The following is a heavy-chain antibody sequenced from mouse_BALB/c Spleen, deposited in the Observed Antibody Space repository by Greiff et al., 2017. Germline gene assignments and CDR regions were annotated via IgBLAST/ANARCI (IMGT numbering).Heavy chain of an antibody. CDR1: GYTFTDYE. Sequence: QVHVKQSGAELVRPGASVTLSCKASGYTFTDYEMHWVKQTPVHGLEWIGAIDPETGGTAYNQKFKGKATLTADKSSSTAYMELRSLTSEDSAVYYCTRRGRYAMDYWGQGTSVTVSS. CDR3: TRRGRYAMDY. J-gene: IGHJ4*01. CDR2: IDPETGGT. V-gene: IGHV1-15*01.